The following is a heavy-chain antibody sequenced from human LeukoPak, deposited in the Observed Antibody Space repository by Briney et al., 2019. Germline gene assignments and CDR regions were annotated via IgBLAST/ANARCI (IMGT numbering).Heavy chain of an antibody. D-gene: IGHD3-22*01. Sequence: GRSLRLSCAASGFTFSSYGMHWVRQAPGKGLEWVAVISYDGSNKYYADSVKGRFTISRDNSKNTLYLQMNSLRAEDTAVYYCAKGATYYYDSSGYYYIDYFDYWGQGTLVTVSS. CDR2: ISYDGSNK. V-gene: IGHV3-30*18. J-gene: IGHJ4*02. CDR3: AKGATYYYDSSGYYYIDYFDY. CDR1: GFTFSSYG.